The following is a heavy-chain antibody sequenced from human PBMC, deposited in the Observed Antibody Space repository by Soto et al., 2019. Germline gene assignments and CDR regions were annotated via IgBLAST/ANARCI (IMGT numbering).Heavy chain of an antibody. D-gene: IGHD1-7*01. Sequence: QVQLVQSGAEVKKPGSSVKVSCNASGGTFSSYAISWVRQAPGQGLEWMGGIIPIFGTANYAQKFQGRVTITADESTSTAYMELSSLRSEDTAVYYCARGKPTRTTMYYYYGMDVWGQGTTVTVSS. CDR2: IIPIFGTA. CDR3: ARGKPTRTTMYYYYGMDV. CDR1: GGTFSSYA. J-gene: IGHJ6*02. V-gene: IGHV1-69*01.